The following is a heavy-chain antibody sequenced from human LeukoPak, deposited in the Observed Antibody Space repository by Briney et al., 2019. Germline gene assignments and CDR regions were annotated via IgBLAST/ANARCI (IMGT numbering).Heavy chain of an antibody. CDR3: ARDMGRAWYGPPDY. CDR2: IWNDGSET. D-gene: IGHD6-13*01. Sequence: GRSLRLSCAASGFIFSNYGMHWVRQAPGKRLEWVAVIWNDGSETFNADSVKGRFRIARDNSKNTLYLQMNSLRAEDTAVYFCARDMGRAWYGPPDYWGQGTLVTVSS. CDR1: GFIFSNYG. J-gene: IGHJ4*02. V-gene: IGHV3-33*01.